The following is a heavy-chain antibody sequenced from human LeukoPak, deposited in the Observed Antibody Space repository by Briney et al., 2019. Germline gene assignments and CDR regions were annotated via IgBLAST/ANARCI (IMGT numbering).Heavy chain of an antibody. D-gene: IGHD6-6*01. J-gene: IGHJ5*02. CDR3: ARETSSIAARPRWFDP. CDR2: IYTSGST. Sequence: SETLSLTCTVSGGSISSYYWSWIRQPPGKGLEWIGYIYTSGSTNYNPSLKSRVTISVDTSKNQFSLKLSSVTAADTAVYYCARETSSIAARPRWFDPWGQGTLVTVSS. CDR1: GGSISSYY. V-gene: IGHV4-4*09.